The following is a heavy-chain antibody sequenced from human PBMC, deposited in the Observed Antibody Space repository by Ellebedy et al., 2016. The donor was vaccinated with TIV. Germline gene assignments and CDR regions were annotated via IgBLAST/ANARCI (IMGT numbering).Heavy chain of an antibody. D-gene: IGHD6-13*01. CDR3: TRSTGTSATRV. Sequence: GESLKISCAASGFTFSDHYMDWVRQAPGKGLEWIGRIRNKVNGYTTEYAASVRGRFFISRDDAKNSLYLQMNSLKTEDTAVYFCTRSTGTSATRVWGQGTLVTVSS. V-gene: IGHV3-72*01. J-gene: IGHJ4*02. CDR2: IRNKVNGYTT. CDR1: GFTFSDHY.